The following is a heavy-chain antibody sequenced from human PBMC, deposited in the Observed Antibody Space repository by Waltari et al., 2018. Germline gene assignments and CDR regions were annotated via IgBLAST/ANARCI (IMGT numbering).Heavy chain of an antibody. J-gene: IGHJ3*01. CDR2: IKQDGSET. Sequence: EVQLVESGGGLVQPGGSLRLSCAASGFIFSYFSMSWVCQDPGKGLEWVANIKQDGSETYYLDSVKGRFTISKDDVGNSLSLQMNNLRVEDTAVYYCARDMTVSQSDGFDLWGQGTMVTVS. V-gene: IGHV3-7*01. CDR1: GFIFSYFS. CDR3: ARDMTVSQSDGFDL. D-gene: IGHD4-4*01.